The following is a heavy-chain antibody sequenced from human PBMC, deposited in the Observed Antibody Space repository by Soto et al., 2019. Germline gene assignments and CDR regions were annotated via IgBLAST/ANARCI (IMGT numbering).Heavy chain of an antibody. Sequence: PSETLSLTCTVSGGSISSGGYYWSWIRQHPGKGLEWIGYIYYSGSTYYNPSLKSRVTISVDTSKNQFSLKLSSVTAADTAVYYCARTTYSGSSYAYNLFDYWGQGTLVTVSS. CDR3: ARTTYSGSSYAYNLFDY. CDR2: IYYSGST. CDR1: GGSISSGGYY. J-gene: IGHJ4*02. V-gene: IGHV4-31*03. D-gene: IGHD1-26*01.